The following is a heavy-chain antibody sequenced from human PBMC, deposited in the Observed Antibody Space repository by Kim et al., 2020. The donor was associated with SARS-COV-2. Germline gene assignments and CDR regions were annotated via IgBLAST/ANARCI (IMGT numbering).Heavy chain of an antibody. J-gene: IGHJ4*02. V-gene: IGHV3-21*01. CDR1: GFTFSTYS. CDR3: ARELRRVENY. D-gene: IGHD1-1*01. Sequence: GGSLRLSCAASGFTFSTYSMNWVRQAPGKGPEWVSFISGNTGYISYADSVKGRFTISRDNAKNSLFLQMNSLRAEDTAVYYCARELRRVENYWGQGTLVT. CDR2: ISGNTGYI.